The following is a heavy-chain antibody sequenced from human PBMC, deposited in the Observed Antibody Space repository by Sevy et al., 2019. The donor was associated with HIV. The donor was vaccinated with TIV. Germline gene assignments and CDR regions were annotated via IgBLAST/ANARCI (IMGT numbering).Heavy chain of an antibody. Sequence: GGSLRLSCAASGFTFSSYAMHWVRQAPGKGLEWVAVISYDGSNKYYADSVKGRFTISRDNSKNTLYLQMNSLRAEDTAVYYCARDRYYDFWSGYPHGYFDYWGQGTLVTVSS. D-gene: IGHD3-3*01. CDR3: ARDRYYDFWSGYPHGYFDY. CDR2: ISYDGSNK. J-gene: IGHJ4*02. CDR1: GFTFSSYA. V-gene: IGHV3-30*04.